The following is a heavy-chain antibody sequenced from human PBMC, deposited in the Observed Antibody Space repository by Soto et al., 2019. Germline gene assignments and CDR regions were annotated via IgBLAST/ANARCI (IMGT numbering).Heavy chain of an antibody. Sequence: GGSLRLSCAASGFTFSSYAMSWVRQAPGKGLEWVSAISGSGGSTYYADSVKGRFTISRDNSKNTLYLQMNSLRAEDTAVYYCAKLPNYDILTGYLKTYYYYGMDVWGQGTTVTVSS. CDR2: ISGSGGST. D-gene: IGHD3-9*01. V-gene: IGHV3-23*01. CDR1: GFTFSSYA. CDR3: AKLPNYDILTGYLKTYYYYGMDV. J-gene: IGHJ6*02.